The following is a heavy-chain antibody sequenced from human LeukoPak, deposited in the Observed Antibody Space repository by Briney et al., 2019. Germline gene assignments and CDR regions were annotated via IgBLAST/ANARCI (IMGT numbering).Heavy chain of an antibody. CDR2: IIPIFGTA. Sequence: GASVKVSCKASGGTFSSYAISWVRQAPGQGLELMGGIIPIFGTANYAQKFQGRVTITADESTSTAYMELSSLRSEDTAVYYCASGSPHYGSGVSFDYWGQGTMVTVSS. V-gene: IGHV1-69*13. D-gene: IGHD3-10*01. CDR1: GGTFSSYA. CDR3: ASGSPHYGSGVSFDY. J-gene: IGHJ4*02.